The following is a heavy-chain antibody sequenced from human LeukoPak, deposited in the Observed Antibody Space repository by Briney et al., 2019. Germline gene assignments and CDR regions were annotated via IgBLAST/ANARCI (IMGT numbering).Heavy chain of an antibody. Sequence: SETLSLTCTVSGGSISSYYWSWIRQPPGKGLEWIGYIYYSGSTNYNPSLKSRVTISVDTSKNQFSLKLSSVTAADTAVYYCARRLAAMVWFDPWGQGTLVTVSS. J-gene: IGHJ5*02. CDR2: IYYSGST. CDR3: ARRLAAMVWFDP. D-gene: IGHD2-2*01. CDR1: GGSISSYY. V-gene: IGHV4-59*08.